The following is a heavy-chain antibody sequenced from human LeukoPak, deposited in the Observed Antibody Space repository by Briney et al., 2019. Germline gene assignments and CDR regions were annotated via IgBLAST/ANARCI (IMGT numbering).Heavy chain of an antibody. CDR2: INPNSGGT. CDR3: VRDFYGSAENYDSGPPGDFDDSNWFEP. J-gene: IGHJ5*02. V-gene: IGHV1-2*02. Sequence: ASVKVSCKASGYTFTSYYMHWVRQAPGQGLEWRGGINPNSGGTNYAQKFQGRVTMTRDTSISTAYMELSRLRSDDTAVYYYVRDFYGSAENYDSGPPGDFDDSNWFEPWGQGTLVTVSS. CDR1: GYTFTSYY. D-gene: IGHD3-22*01.